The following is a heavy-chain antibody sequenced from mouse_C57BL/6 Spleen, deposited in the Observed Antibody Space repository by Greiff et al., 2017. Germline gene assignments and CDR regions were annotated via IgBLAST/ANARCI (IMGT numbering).Heavy chain of an antibody. CDR3: ARHELRDYFDY. Sequence: EVMLVESGGGLVKPGGSLKLSCAASGFTFSSYTMSWVRQTPEKRLEWVATISGGGGNTYYPDSVKGRFTISRDKATNTLYLQMSSLRSEDTALYYCARHELRDYFDYWGQGTTLTVSS. CDR2: ISGGGGNT. CDR1: GFTFSSYT. D-gene: IGHD1-1*01. V-gene: IGHV5-9*01. J-gene: IGHJ2*01.